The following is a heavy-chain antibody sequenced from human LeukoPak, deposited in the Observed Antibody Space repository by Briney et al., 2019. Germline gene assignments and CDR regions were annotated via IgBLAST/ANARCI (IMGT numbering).Heavy chain of an antibody. V-gene: IGHV1-2*02. CDR1: GGTFSSYY. CDR3: ARELGRDYYYGMDV. CDR2: INPNSGGT. Sequence: ASVKVSCKASGGTFSSYYMHWVRQAPGQGLEWMGWINPNSGGTNYAQKFQGRVTMTRDTSISTAYMELSRLRSDDTAVYYCARELGRDYYYGMDVWGQGTTVTVSS. J-gene: IGHJ6*02. D-gene: IGHD3-16*01.